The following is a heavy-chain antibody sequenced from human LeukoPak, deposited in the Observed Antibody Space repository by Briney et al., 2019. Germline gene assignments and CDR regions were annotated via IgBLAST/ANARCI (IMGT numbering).Heavy chain of an antibody. V-gene: IGHV3-33*01. CDR1: GFTFSSYG. D-gene: IGHD6-13*01. J-gene: IGHJ4*02. CDR2: IWYDGSNK. Sequence: GGSLRLSCAASGFTFSSYGMHWVRQAPGKGLEWVAVIWYDGSNKYYADSVKGRFTISRDNSKNTLYLQMNSLRAEDTAVYYCARRARGIAAAGTLDYWGQGTLVTVSS. CDR3: ARRARGIAAAGTLDY.